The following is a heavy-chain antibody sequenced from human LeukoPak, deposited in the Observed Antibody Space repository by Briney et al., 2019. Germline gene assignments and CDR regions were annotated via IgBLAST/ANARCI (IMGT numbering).Heavy chain of an antibody. CDR3: ARAPTTYYYDSSGYYHNAFDI. D-gene: IGHD3-22*01. V-gene: IGHV4-30-2*01. J-gene: IGHJ3*02. CDR1: GGSISSGGYC. CDR2: IYHSGST. Sequence: SETLSLTCAVSGGSISSGGYCWSWIRQPPGKGLEWIGYIYHSGSTYYNPSLKSRVTISVYRSKNQFSLKLSSVTAADTAVYYCARAPTTYYYDSSGYYHNAFDIWGQGTMVTVSS.